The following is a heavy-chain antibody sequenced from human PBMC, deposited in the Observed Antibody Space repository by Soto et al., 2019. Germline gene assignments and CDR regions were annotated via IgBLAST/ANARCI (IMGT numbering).Heavy chain of an antibody. D-gene: IGHD2-15*01. CDR3: ARQYCSGGSCYENSVMGEVYFDY. J-gene: IGHJ4*02. CDR1: GGSISSSSYY. Sequence: QLQLQESGPGLVKPSETLSLTCTVSGGSISSSSYYWGWIRQPPGKGLEWIGSIYYSGSTYYNPSLMSRVTISVDTSKNQFSLKLSSVTAADTAVYYCARQYCSGGSCYENSVMGEVYFDYWGQGTLVTVSS. V-gene: IGHV4-39*01. CDR2: IYYSGST.